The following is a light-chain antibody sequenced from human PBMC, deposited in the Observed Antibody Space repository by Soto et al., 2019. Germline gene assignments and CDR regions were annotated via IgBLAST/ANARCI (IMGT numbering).Light chain of an antibody. J-gene: IGKJ1*01. CDR3: QQYNNWPWT. V-gene: IGKV3-15*01. CDR2: DAS. Sequence: VMTQFPAPLSVSPGECVPLSCRASQGIGDTLAWYQQKPGQTPRLLIYDASTRATGIPTRFSGSGSGTDFTLTISSLQSEDFAVYYCQQYNNWPWTFGQGTKVDIK. CDR1: QGIGDT.